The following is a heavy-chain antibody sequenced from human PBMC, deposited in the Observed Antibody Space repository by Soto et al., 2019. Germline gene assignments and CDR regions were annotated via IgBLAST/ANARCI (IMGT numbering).Heavy chain of an antibody. CDR2: IIPIFGTA. D-gene: IGHD2-21*02. CDR3: ARYIVVVTASWFDP. V-gene: IGHV1-69*12. J-gene: IGHJ5*02. Sequence: QVQLVQSWAEVQKPGSSVKVSCKASGGTFSSYAISWVRQAPGQGLEWMGGIIPIFGTANYAQKFQGRVTITADESTSTAYMELSSLRSEDTAVYYCARYIVVVTASWFDPWGQGTLVTVSS. CDR1: GGTFSSYA.